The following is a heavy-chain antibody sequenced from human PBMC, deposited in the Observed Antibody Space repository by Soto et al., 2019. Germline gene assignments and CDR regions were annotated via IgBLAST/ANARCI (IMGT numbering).Heavy chain of an antibody. D-gene: IGHD3-22*01. J-gene: IGHJ6*04. Sequence: GASVKVSCKASGGTFSSYTISWVRQAPGQGPEWMGRIIPILGIANYAQKFQGRVTITADKSTSTAYMELSSLRSEDTAVYYCASDPVRGLSDVWGKGTTVTVSS. CDR1: GGTFSSYT. CDR2: IIPILGIA. V-gene: IGHV1-69*02. CDR3: ASDPVRGLSDV.